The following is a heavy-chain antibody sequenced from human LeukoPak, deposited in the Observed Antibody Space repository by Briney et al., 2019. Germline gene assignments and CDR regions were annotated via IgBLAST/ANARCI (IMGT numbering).Heavy chain of an antibody. J-gene: IGHJ6*03. CDR3: AKAPSAQYYYYMDV. Sequence: PGGSLRLSCAASGFTFSGYAMSWVRQAPGKGLEWVSAISGSGGSTYYADSVKGRFTISRDNSKNTLYLQMNSLRAEDTAVYYCAKAPSAQYYYYMDVWGKGTTVTVSS. CDR1: GFTFSGYA. CDR2: ISGSGGST. D-gene: IGHD2-15*01. V-gene: IGHV3-23*01.